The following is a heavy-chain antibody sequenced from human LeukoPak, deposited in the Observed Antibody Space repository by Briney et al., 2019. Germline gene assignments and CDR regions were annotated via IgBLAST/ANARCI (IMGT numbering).Heavy chain of an antibody. J-gene: IGHJ4*02. Sequence: ASVTVSCKASGYTFTSYGISWVRQAPGQGLEWMGWISAYNGNTNYAQKLQGRVTMTTDTSTSTAYMELRSLRSDDTAVYYCARKGLRYFDWLPFDYWGQATLVTVSS. V-gene: IGHV1-18*01. CDR1: GYTFTSYG. CDR2: ISAYNGNT. CDR3: ARKGLRYFDWLPFDY. D-gene: IGHD3-9*01.